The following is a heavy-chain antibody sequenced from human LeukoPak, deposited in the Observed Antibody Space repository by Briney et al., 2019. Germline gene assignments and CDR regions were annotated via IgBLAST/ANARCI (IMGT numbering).Heavy chain of an antibody. J-gene: IGHJ6*03. V-gene: IGHV1-24*01. CDR3: ATMAATIRTYYYYMDV. Sequence: ASVKVSCKVSGYTLTELSMHWVRQAPGKGLEWMGGFDPEDGETIYAQKFQGRVTMTEDTSTDTAYMELSSLRSEDTAVYYRATMAATIRTYYYYMDVWGKGTTVTVSS. CDR2: FDPEDGET. CDR1: GYTLTELS. D-gene: IGHD2-15*01.